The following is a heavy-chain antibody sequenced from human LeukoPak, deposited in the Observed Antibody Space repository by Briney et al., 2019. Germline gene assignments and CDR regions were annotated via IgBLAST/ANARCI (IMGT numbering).Heavy chain of an antibody. J-gene: IGHJ4*02. V-gene: IGHV3-74*01. Sequence: GGSLRLSCAASGFTLSSYWMHWVRHTPGKGPVWVSRINSDGSSTSYADSVKGRFTISRDNAKNTLYLQMNSLRAEDAAVYYCARGNSHSFDYWGKGALVTVSS. CDR3: ARGNSHSFDY. D-gene: IGHD4-11*01. CDR2: INSDGSST. CDR1: GFTLSSYW.